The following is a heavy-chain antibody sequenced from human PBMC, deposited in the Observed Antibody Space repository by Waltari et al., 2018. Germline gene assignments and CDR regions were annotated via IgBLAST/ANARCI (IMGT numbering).Heavy chain of an antibody. Sequence: EVQLLASGGGLVQPGGSLRLSCAASGFTFSSYAMSWVRQAPGKGLEWVSVIYSGGSTYYADSVKGRFTISRDNSKNTLYLQMNSLRAEDTAVYYCAKVGPGYSSGWYSDYWGQGTLVTVSS. CDR2: IYSGGST. CDR1: GFTFSSYA. CDR3: AKVGPGYSSGWYSDY. J-gene: IGHJ4*02. V-gene: IGHV3-23*03. D-gene: IGHD6-19*01.